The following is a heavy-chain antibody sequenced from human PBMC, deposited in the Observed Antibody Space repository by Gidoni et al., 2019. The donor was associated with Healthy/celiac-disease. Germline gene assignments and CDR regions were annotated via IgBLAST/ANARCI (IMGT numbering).Heavy chain of an antibody. CDR1: GFTFSSYE. Sequence: EVQLVESGGGLVQPGGSLRLSCAASGFTFSSYEMNWVRQAPGKGLEWVSYISSSGSTIYYADSVKGRFTISRDNAKNSLYLQMNRRRAEDTAVYYWARPESTSMDYWGQGTLVTVSS. D-gene: IGHD2-2*01. CDR2: ISSSGSTI. CDR3: ARPESTSMDY. J-gene: IGHJ4*02. V-gene: IGHV3-48*03.